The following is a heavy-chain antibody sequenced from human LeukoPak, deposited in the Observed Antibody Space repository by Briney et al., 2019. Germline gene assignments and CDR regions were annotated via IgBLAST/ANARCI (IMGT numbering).Heavy chain of an antibody. Sequence: GGSLRLSCAASGVTFSSYAMSWVRQAPGKGLEWVSVIYSGGSTYYADSVKGRFTISRDNSKNTLYLQMNSLRAEDTAVYYCARVNVAAAEGNWFDPWGQGTLVTVSS. D-gene: IGHD6-13*01. CDR1: GVTFSSYA. CDR2: IYSGGST. V-gene: IGHV3-66*01. CDR3: ARVNVAAAEGNWFDP. J-gene: IGHJ5*02.